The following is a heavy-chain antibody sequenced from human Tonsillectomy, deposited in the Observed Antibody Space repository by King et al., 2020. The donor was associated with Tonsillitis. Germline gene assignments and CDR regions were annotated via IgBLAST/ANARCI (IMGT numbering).Heavy chain of an antibody. Sequence: VQLVESGGGLVKPGGSLRLSCAASGFTFNSYSMNWVRQAPGKGLEWVSSITTTSNYIYYTDSVKGRFTISRDNAKNSLSLQMNSLRGEDTAVYYCARDRVGGYAAHYYGMDVWGQGTTVTVSS. CDR1: GFTFNSYS. CDR2: ITTTSNYI. J-gene: IGHJ6*02. CDR3: ARDRVGGYAAHYYGMDV. V-gene: IGHV3-21*01. D-gene: IGHD5-12*01.